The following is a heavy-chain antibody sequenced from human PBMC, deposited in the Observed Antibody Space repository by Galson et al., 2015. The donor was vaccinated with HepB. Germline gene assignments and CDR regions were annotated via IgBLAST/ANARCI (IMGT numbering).Heavy chain of an antibody. CDR3: ARVGDWYLSGWFDP. V-gene: IGHV3-7*01. CDR1: GFTFSNYC. D-gene: IGHD6-19*01. Sequence: SLRLSCAASGFTFSNYCMSWVRQGPGKGLERVANIKQDGSEKYYVDSAKGRVAISRDNAKNSLYLQMNSLRAEDTAVYYCARVGDWYLSGWFDPWGQGTLVTVSS. J-gene: IGHJ5*02. CDR2: IKQDGSEK.